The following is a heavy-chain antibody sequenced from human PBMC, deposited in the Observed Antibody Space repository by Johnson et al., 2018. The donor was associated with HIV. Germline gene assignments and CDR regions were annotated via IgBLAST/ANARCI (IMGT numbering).Heavy chain of an antibody. CDR3: AREKPRLVLGVLDAFDI. V-gene: IGHV3-30*02. CDR2: IRYDVTKK. CDR1: GLTFSSYG. D-gene: IGHD3-10*01. J-gene: IGHJ3*02. Sequence: VQLVESGGRVVRPGGSLRLSCAASGLTFSSYGMHWVRQAPGKGLEWVAFIRYDVTKKYYADSVKGRFTISRDNSKNTLYLQMNSLRAEDTAVYYCAREKPRLVLGVLDAFDIWGQGTMVTVSS.